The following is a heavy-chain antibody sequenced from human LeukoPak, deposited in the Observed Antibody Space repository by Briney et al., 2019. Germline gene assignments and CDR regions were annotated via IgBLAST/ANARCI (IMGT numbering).Heavy chain of an antibody. J-gene: IGHJ4*02. CDR3: TSPNDYGDAGGFDF. Sequence: GGSLRLSCAASGFTFSSSAVHWVRQASGKGLEWVGRIRSKANTYATAYVESVRGRFTISRDDSKNTAYLQMNSLNTVDTAMYYCTSPNDYGDAGGFDFWGQGTLVTVSS. V-gene: IGHV3-73*01. CDR2: IRSKANTYAT. CDR1: GFTFSSSA. D-gene: IGHD4-17*01.